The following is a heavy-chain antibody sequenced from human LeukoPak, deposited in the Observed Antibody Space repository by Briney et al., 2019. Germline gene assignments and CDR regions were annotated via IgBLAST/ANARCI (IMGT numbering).Heavy chain of an antibody. Sequence: GGSLRLSCAASGFTFSSYAMHWVRQAPGKGLEWVAVISYDGSNKYYADSVEGRFTISRDNSKNTLYLQMNSLRAEDTAVYYCARDYTMIVVVNPDYWGQGTLVTVSS. J-gene: IGHJ4*02. CDR2: ISYDGSNK. V-gene: IGHV3-30*04. D-gene: IGHD3-22*01. CDR1: GFTFSSYA. CDR3: ARDYTMIVVVNPDY.